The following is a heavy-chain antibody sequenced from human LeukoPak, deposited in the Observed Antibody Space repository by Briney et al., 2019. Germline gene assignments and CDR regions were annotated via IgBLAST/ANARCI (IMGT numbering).Heavy chain of an antibody. CDR1: GGSISSYY. Sequence: PSETLSLTCTVSGGSISSYYWSWIRQPPGKGLEWIGYIYHSGSTNYNPSLKSRVTISVDTSKNQFSLKLSSVTAADTAVYYCARLGPTTGIDYWGQGTLVTVSS. J-gene: IGHJ4*02. V-gene: IGHV4-59*08. CDR2: IYHSGST. D-gene: IGHD1-26*01. CDR3: ARLGPTTGIDY.